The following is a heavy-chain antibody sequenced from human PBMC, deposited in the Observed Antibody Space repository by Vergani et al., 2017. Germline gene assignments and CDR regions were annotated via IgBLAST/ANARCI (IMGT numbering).Heavy chain of an antibody. J-gene: IGHJ4*02. CDR3: ARGSRVRGVMGSYY. D-gene: IGHD3-10*01. Sequence: QVQLQESGPGLLKPSQTLSLTCTVSGGSISSGGYYWCWIRQHPGKGLEWIGYINYSGSTYYNPSLKSRVTISVDTSKNQFSLTLSSVTAADTAVYYCARGSRVRGVMGSYYWGQGTLVTVSS. CDR1: GGSISSGGYY. CDR2: INYSGST. V-gene: IGHV4-31*03.